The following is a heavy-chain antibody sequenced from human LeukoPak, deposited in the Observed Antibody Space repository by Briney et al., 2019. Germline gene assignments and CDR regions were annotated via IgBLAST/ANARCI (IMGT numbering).Heavy chain of an antibody. J-gene: IGHJ4*02. CDR2: IYYSGST. D-gene: IGHD3-3*01. V-gene: IGHV4-59*01. CDR3: ASRSSIWSGYQDTLYYFDS. CDR1: GGSISSYY. Sequence: PSETLCLTCTVSGGSISSYYWSWIRQPPGKRLEWIGHIYYSGSTNYNPSLKSRVTISVDTSKNQFSLKLSSVTAADTAVYYCASRSSIWSGYQDTLYYFDSWGQGTLVTVSS.